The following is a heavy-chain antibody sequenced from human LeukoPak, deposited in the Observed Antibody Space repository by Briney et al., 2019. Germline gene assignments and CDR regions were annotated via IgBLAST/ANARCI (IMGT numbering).Heavy chain of an antibody. Sequence: SETLSLTCTVSGGSISSGGYYWSWIRQHPGKGLEWIGYIYYSGSTYYNPSLKSRVTISADTSKNQFSLKLSSVTAADTAVYYCARDAGTSSPIWGQGTMVTVSS. CDR3: ARDAGTSSPI. CDR2: IYYSGST. D-gene: IGHD2-2*01. J-gene: IGHJ3*02. CDR1: GGSISSGGYY. V-gene: IGHV4-31*03.